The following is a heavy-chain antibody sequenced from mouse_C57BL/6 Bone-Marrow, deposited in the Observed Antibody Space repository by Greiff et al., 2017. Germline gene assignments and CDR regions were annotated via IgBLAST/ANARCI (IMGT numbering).Heavy chain of an antibody. CDR1: GFNIKDDY. CDR3: SSFDGNYFDF. Sequence: EVKLMESGAELVRPGASVKLSCTASGFNIKDDYIHWVKQRPEQGLEWIGWIAPEIGDTEYASKFQGKATITSDTSSNTAYLQLSSLTSEDTAVYYCSSFDGNYFDFWGQGTPLTVAS. V-gene: IGHV14-4*01. J-gene: IGHJ2*01. CDR2: IAPEIGDT. D-gene: IGHD2-3*01.